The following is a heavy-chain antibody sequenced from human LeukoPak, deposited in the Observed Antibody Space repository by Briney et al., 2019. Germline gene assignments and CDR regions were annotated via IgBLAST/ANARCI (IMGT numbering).Heavy chain of an antibody. D-gene: IGHD3-22*01. Sequence: GASVKVSCKASGYTCTSYGISWVRQAPGQGLEWMGWISAYNGNTNYAQKLQGRVTMTTDTSTSTAYMELRSLRSDDTAVYYCARGLSYYYDSSGYHHFDYWGQGTLVTVSS. CDR3: ARGLSYYYDSSGYHHFDY. CDR1: GYTCTSYG. CDR2: ISAYNGNT. J-gene: IGHJ4*02. V-gene: IGHV1-18*01.